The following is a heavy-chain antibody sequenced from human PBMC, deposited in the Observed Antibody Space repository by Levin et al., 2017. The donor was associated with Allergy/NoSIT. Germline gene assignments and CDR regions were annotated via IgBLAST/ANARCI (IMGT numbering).Heavy chain of an antibody. CDR3: ARDQADYYGSGSYYTTYAFDS. J-gene: IGHJ3*02. V-gene: IGHV1-18*01. D-gene: IGHD3-10*01. CDR2: ISAYNGNT. Sequence: ASVKVSCKASGYTFTSYGISWVRQAPGQGLEWMGWISAYNGNTNYAQKLQGRVTMTTDTSTSTAYMELRSLRSDDTAVYYCARDQADYYGSGSYYTTYAFDSWGQGTMVTVSS. CDR1: GYTFTSYG.